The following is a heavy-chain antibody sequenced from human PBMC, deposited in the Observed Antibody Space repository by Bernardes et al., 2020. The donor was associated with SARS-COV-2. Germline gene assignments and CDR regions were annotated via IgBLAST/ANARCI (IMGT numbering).Heavy chain of an antibody. CDR2: INEDGAIT. Sequence: GGSLRLSCTASGLTLSTYCMHWVRQPPGKGLEWVSRINEDGAITDYADSVRGRFTIFRDNATNTLFLQMDRLRADDTAVYYCGKDLTGSADAWGKGTTVTVSS. V-gene: IGHV3-74*01. D-gene: IGHD2-8*02. CDR3: GKDLTGSADA. CDR1: GLTLSTYC. J-gene: IGHJ6*04.